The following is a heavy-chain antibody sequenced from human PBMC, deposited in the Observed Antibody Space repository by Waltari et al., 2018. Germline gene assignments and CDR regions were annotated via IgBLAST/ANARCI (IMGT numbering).Heavy chain of an antibody. Sequence: QVQLQQWGAGLLKPSETLSLTCSVYGGSFSGYYWSWIRQPPGKGLEWIGEINHSESTNYNASLKSRVTISVDTSKNQFSLKLSSVTAADTAVYYCARLASYYYDSSGYPGADYWGQGTLVTVSS. CDR2: INHSEST. D-gene: IGHD3-22*01. J-gene: IGHJ4*02. V-gene: IGHV4-34*01. CDR3: ARLASYYYDSSGYPGADY. CDR1: GGSFSGYY.